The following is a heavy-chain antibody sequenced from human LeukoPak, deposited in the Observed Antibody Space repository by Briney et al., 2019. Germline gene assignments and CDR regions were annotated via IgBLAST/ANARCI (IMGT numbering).Heavy chain of an antibody. CDR1: GGSFSGYY. J-gene: IGHJ4*02. V-gene: IGHV4-34*01. D-gene: IGHD1-7*01. Sequence: SETLSLTCAVYGGSFSGYYWSWIRQPPGKGLEWIGEINHSGRNNYNPSLKSRVTISVDTSKNQFSLKLSSVTAADTAVYYCPSATGTKVPPGYWGQGTLVTVSS. CDR3: PSATGTKVPPGY. CDR2: INHSGRN.